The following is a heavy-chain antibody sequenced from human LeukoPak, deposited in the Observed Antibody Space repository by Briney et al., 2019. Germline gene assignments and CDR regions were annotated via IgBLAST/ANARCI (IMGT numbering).Heavy chain of an antibody. J-gene: IGHJ5*02. CDR3: ARGQYYYGSATDL. Sequence: SETLSLTCAVYGGSFSGYYWTWIRQPPGKGLEWIGEINHGGSTNYNPSLKSRVTISVDTSKNQFSLNLNSVTAADTAVYYCARGQYYYGSATDLWGQGTLVTVSS. CDR2: INHGGST. D-gene: IGHD3-10*01. CDR1: GGSFSGYY. V-gene: IGHV4-34*01.